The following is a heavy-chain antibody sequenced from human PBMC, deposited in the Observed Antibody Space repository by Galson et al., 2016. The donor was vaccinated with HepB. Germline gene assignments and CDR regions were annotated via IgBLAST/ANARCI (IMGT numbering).Heavy chain of an antibody. CDR1: GYDFASLW. V-gene: IGHV5-51*01. CDR3: ARRGSNKGLDY. Sequence: QSGAEVKEPGESLRISCETSGYDFASLWIAWVRQKPGKGLEWMGMIFPDDSDTKYNPPFQGLAIISADKSINTTFLQWSSLKASATAMVYCARRGSNKGLDYGGLGTPVSVS. CDR2: IFPDDSDT. J-gene: IGHJ4*01. D-gene: IGHD2-21*01.